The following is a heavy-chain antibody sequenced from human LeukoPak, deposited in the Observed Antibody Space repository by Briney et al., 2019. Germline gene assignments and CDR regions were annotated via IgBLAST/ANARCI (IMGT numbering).Heavy chain of an antibody. CDR1: GXTVSSNY. Sequence: PGGSLRLSCAASGXTVSSNYMGWVRQPPGKGQEWVSLIYSGGATYYADSVKGRFTISRDNSKNMLYLQMNSLRAEDTAVYYCARRGSGWEDGYFDLWGRGTLVTVSS. CDR2: IYSGGAT. J-gene: IGHJ2*01. D-gene: IGHD6-19*01. CDR3: ARRGSGWEDGYFDL. V-gene: IGHV3-53*01.